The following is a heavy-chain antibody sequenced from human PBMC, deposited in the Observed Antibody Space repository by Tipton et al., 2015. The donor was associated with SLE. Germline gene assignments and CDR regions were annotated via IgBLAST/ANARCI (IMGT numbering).Heavy chain of an antibody. V-gene: IGHV4-4*08. J-gene: IGHJ5*02. CDR3: ARGVSGWFDP. CDR2: IYTSGST. CDR1: GGSISSHY. Sequence: TLSLTCTVSGGSISSHYWSWIRQPPGKGLEWIGYIYTSGSTYYNPSLKSRVTISVDTSKNQFSLKLSSVTAADTAVYYCARGVSGWFDPWGQGTLVTVSS. D-gene: IGHD2-8*01.